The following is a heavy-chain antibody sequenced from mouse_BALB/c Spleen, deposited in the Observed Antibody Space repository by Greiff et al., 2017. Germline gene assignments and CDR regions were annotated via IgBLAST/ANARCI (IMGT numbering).Heavy chain of an antibody. CDR2: IDTSDSYT. CDR1: GYTFTDYW. D-gene: IGHD2-14*01. J-gene: IGHJ3*01. Sequence: QVQLQQPGAELVMPGASVKMSCKASGYTFTDYWMHWVKQRPGQGLEWIGAIDTSDSYTSYNQKFKGKATLTVDESSSTAYMQLSSLTSEDSAVYYCARGDRYESAYWGQGTLVTVSA. CDR3: ARGDRYESAY. V-gene: IGHV1-69*01.